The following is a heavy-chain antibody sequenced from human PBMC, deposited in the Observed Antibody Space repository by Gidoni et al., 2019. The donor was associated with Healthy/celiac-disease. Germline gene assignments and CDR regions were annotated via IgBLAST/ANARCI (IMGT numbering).Heavy chain of an antibody. CDR1: GFPFSSYG. CDR2: ISYDGSNK. Sequence: QVQLVESGGGVVQPGRSLRLSCAASGFPFSSYGMHWVRQAPGKGLEWVAVISYDGSNKYYADSVKGRFTISRDNSKNTLYLQMNSLRAEDTAVYYCAKDIVGDYYDREVGGYWGQGTLVTVSS. CDR3: AKDIVGDYYDREVGGY. D-gene: IGHD3-22*01. V-gene: IGHV3-30*18. J-gene: IGHJ4*02.